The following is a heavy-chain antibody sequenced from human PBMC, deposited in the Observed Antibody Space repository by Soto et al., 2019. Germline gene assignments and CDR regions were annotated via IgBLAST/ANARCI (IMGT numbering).Heavy chain of an antibody. V-gene: IGHV3-23*01. CDR1: GFTLSTYA. D-gene: IGHD6-6*01. J-gene: IGHJ4*02. Sequence: EVQLLESGGGLVQPGGSLRLSCAASGFTLSTYAMSGVPQPPGKGLEWVSAIIGSGGSTYYPDSVKGRFTISRDNPKNTLYLQMNSLRAEDTAVYYCANDQIAARPSWGQGTLVTVSS. CDR3: ANDQIAARPS. CDR2: IIGSGGST.